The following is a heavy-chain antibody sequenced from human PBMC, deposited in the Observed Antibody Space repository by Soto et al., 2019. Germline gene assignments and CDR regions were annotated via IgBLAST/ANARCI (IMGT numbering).Heavy chain of an antibody. J-gene: IGHJ6*02. Sequence: ASVKVSCKASGYTFTSYGISWVRQAPGQGLEWMGWISAYNGNTNYAQKLQGRVTMTTDTSTSTAYMELRSLRSDDTAVYYCARAAKAAGWSWGMDFWGQGTSVTVSS. V-gene: IGHV1-18*01. CDR2: ISAYNGNT. D-gene: IGHD6-13*01. CDR3: ARAAKAAGWSWGMDF. CDR1: GYTFTSYG.